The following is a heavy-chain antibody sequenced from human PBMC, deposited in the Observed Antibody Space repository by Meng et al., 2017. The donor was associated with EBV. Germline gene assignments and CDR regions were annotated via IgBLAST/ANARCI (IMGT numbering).Heavy chain of an antibody. Sequence: QVQLQESGPGLVKPSXXLSLTCXVSGGSVNNESYYWGWIRQPPGKGLEYIGYIYCTGSTNYNSSLKSRVTISLDKSKNQFSLKLTSLTAADTAIYYCARGDYTNYPRWFDPWGQGPLGTVSS. J-gene: IGHJ5*02. CDR2: IYCTGST. V-gene: IGHV4-61*01. D-gene: IGHD4-11*01. CDR3: ARGDYTNYPRWFDP. CDR1: GGSVNNESYY.